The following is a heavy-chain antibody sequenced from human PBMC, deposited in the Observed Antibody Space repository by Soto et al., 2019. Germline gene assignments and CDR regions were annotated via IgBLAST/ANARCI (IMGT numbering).Heavy chain of an antibody. V-gene: IGHV3-7*01. J-gene: IGHJ6*03. CDR1: GFTFSSYW. Sequence: GGSLRLSCAASGFTFSSYWMSWVRQAPGKGLEWVVNIKQDGSEKYYVDSVMGRFTISRDNAKNSLYLQMNSLRAEDTAVYYCARGPYSGYDFYVGVYYYYYYMDVWGKGTTVTVSS. CDR2: IKQDGSEK. D-gene: IGHD5-12*01. CDR3: ARGPYSGYDFYVGVYYYYYYMDV.